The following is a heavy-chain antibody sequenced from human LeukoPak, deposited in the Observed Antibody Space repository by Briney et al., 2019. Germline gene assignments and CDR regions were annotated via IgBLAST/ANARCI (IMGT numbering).Heavy chain of an antibody. J-gene: IGHJ4*02. V-gene: IGHV4-59*01. Sequence: PSETLSLTCIVSGGSISSYYWNWIRQPPGKGLEWIGYIYYSGNTNYNPSLKSRVTILVDTSKNQFSLKLSSVTAADTAVYYCATMEATGYFDYWGQGTLVTVSS. CDR1: GGSISSYY. CDR3: ATMEATGYFDY. CDR2: IYYSGNT. D-gene: IGHD1-26*01.